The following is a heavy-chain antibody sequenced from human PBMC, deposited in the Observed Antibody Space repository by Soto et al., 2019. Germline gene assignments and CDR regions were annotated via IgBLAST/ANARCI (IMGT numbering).Heavy chain of an antibody. CDR3: AKDLTRQLAYWLDP. D-gene: IGHD6-6*01. CDR2: INAHSGGT. J-gene: IGHJ5*02. CDR1: GFSFTGYY. Sequence: ASVKVSCKASGFSFTGYYIHWLRQAPGQGLEWMGWINAHSGGTEYAQKFQGRVTLTRDTSIATAYLTLTSLTSDDTALYYCAKDLTRQLAYWLDPWGQGAQVTVSS. V-gene: IGHV1-2*02.